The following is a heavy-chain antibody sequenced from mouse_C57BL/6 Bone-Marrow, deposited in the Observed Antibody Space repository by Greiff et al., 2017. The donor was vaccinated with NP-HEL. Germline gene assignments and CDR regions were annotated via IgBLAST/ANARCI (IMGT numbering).Heavy chain of an antibody. CDR2: IDPENGDT. V-gene: IGHV14-4*01. CDR3: TTRYLANWDHFDY. J-gene: IGHJ2*01. Sequence: EVQLQQSGAELVRPGASVKLSCTASGFNIKDDYMHWVKQRPEQGLEWIGWIDPENGDTEYASKFQGKATITADTSSNTAYLQLSSLTSEDTAVYYCTTRYLANWDHFDYWGQGTTLTVSS. CDR1: GFNIKDDY. D-gene: IGHD4-1*01.